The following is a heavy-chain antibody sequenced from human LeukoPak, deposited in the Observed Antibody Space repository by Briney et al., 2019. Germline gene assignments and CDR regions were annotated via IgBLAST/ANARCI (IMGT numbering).Heavy chain of an antibody. Sequence: GRSLRLSCAASGFIFNNYAMSWVRQAPGKGLEWVSAISGSGSTYYADSVKGRFTISRDNSKNTLYLQMKSLRAEDTALYYCAKGDCGGDCYSFDYWGQGTLVTVSS. CDR2: ISGSGST. CDR1: GFIFNNYA. J-gene: IGHJ4*02. V-gene: IGHV3-23*01. CDR3: AKGDCGGDCYSFDY. D-gene: IGHD2-21*02.